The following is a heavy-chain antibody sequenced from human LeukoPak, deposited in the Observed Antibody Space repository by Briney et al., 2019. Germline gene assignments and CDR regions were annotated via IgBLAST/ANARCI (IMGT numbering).Heavy chain of an antibody. CDR3: ARGNGGLDY. CDR2: VNNDDSDR. J-gene: IGHJ4*02. V-gene: IGHV3-74*01. CDR1: GFTFNSYW. Sequence: GGSLRLSCAASGFTFNSYWMHWVRQAPGKGLVWVSHVNNDDSDRSYADSVKGRFTISRDNAKSTLYLQMNSLRVEDTAVYYCARGNGGLDYWGQGTPVTVSS. D-gene: IGHD3-16*01.